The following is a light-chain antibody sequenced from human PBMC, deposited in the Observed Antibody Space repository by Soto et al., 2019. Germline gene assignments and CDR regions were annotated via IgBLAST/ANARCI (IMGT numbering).Light chain of an antibody. J-gene: IGKJ3*01. CDR1: ENVRTF. V-gene: IGKV3-11*01. Sequence: EVVLTQSPATLSLSPGERATLSCRASENVRTFVDWYQQKPGQAPRLLIYGASNRATDIPARFSGSGSGTDFTLTISDLEPEDFAVYYCQLFGRSPTFGPGTKVHIK. CDR3: QLFGRSPT. CDR2: GAS.